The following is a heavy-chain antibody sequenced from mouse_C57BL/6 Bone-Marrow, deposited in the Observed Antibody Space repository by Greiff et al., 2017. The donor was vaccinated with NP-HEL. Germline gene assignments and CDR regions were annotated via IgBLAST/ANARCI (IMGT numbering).Heavy chain of an antibody. CDR2: INYDGSST. D-gene: IGHD2-4*01. V-gene: IGHV5-16*01. Sequence: KLVESEGGLVQPGSSMKLSCTASGFTFSDYYMAWVRQVPEKGLEWVANINYDGSSTYYLDSLKSRFIISRDNAKNILYLQMSSLKSEDIATYYCAREGGLRRRTYAMDYWGQGTSVTVSS. J-gene: IGHJ4*01. CDR3: AREGGLRRRTYAMDY. CDR1: GFTFSDYY.